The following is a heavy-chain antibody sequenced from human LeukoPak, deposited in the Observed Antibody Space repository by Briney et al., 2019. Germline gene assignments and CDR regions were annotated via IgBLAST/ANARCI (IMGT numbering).Heavy chain of an antibody. CDR3: ASSPYCGGDCYAFDI. J-gene: IGHJ3*02. D-gene: IGHD2-21*02. CDR1: GGSISSGGYS. V-gene: IGHV4-30-2*01. Sequence: PSQTLSLTCAVSGGSISSGGYSWSWIRQPPGKGLEWNGYIYHSGSTYYNPSLKSRVTISVDRSKNQFSLKLSSVTAADTAVYYCASSPYCGGDCYAFDIWGQGTMVTVSS. CDR2: IYHSGST.